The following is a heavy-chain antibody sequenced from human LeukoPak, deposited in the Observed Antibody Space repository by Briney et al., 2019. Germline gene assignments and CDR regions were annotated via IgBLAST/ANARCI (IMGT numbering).Heavy chain of an antibody. CDR3: ASGGYCSGGSCYSPPAY. CDR1: GGSFSGYY. CDR2: INHSGST. Sequence: SETLSLTCAVYGGSFSGYYWSWIRQPPGKGREWIGEINHSGSTNYNPSLKSRVTISVDTSKNQFSLKLSSVTAADTAVYYCASGGYCSGGSCYSPPAYWGQGTLVTVSS. D-gene: IGHD2-15*01. J-gene: IGHJ4*02. V-gene: IGHV4-34*01.